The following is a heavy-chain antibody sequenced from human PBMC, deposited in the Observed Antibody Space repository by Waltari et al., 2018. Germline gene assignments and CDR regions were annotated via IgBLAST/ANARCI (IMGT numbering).Heavy chain of an antibody. J-gene: IGHJ4*02. CDR2: INHSGST. D-gene: IGHD2-15*01. V-gene: IGHV4-34*01. Sequence: QVQLQQWGAGLLKPSETLSLTCAVYGGSFSGYYWSWIRQPPGKGLEWIGEINHSGSTNYNPSLKSRVTISLDTSKNQFSLKLSSVTAADTAVYYCARDLSIYCSGGSCPGYWGQGTLVTVSS. CDR1: GGSFSGYY. CDR3: ARDLSIYCSGGSCPGY.